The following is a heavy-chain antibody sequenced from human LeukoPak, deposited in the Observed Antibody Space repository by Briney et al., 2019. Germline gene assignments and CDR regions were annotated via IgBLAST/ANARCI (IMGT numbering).Heavy chain of an antibody. CDR3: ARDLYSSSWYAIHPLFDP. V-gene: IGHV1-2*02. CDR1: GYTFTGYY. J-gene: IGHJ5*02. Sequence: ASVKVSCKASGYTFTGYYMHWVRQAPGQGLEWMGWINPNSGGTNYAQKFQGRVTMTRDTSISTAYMELSRLRSGDTAVYYCARDLYSSSWYAIHPLFDPWGQGTLVTVSS. D-gene: IGHD6-13*01. CDR2: INPNSGGT.